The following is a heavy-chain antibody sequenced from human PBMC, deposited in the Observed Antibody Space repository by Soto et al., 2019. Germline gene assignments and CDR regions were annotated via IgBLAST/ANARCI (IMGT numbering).Heavy chain of an antibody. Sequence: QVQLVQSGAEVKKPGASVKVSCKASGYTFTSYYMHWVRQAPGQGLEWMGIINPSGGSTSNAQKCQGRVTMTMDTSTSTVYIELSILRSEDTAVYYCARSMVRGAPQINWFDPWGQGTLVTVSS. V-gene: IGHV1-46*01. D-gene: IGHD3-10*01. J-gene: IGHJ5*02. CDR1: GYTFTSYY. CDR2: INPSGGST. CDR3: ARSMVRGAPQINWFDP.